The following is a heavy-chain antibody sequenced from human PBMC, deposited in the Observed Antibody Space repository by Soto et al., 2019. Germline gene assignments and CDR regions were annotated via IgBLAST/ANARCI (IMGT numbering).Heavy chain of an antibody. CDR2: IYYSGST. Sequence: SETLSLTCTVSGGSISSYYWNWIRQPPGKGLEWIGYIYYSGSTNYNPSLKSRVSISIDTSKNQFSLKLSSVTAADTAVYYCAREVVTMVRGIITFYYYYMDVWGKGTTVTVSS. V-gene: IGHV4-59*01. CDR1: GGSISSYY. CDR3: AREVVTMVRGIITFYYYYMDV. D-gene: IGHD3-10*01. J-gene: IGHJ6*03.